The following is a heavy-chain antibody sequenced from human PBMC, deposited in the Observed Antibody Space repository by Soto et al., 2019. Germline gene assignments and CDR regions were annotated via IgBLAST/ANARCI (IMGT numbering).Heavy chain of an antibody. D-gene: IGHD5-12*01. CDR2: IIPIFGTA. V-gene: IGHV1-69*06. CDR1: GGTFSSYA. Sequence: QVQLVQSGAEVKKPGSSVKVSCKASGGTFSSYAISWVRQAPGQGLEWMGGIIPIFGTANYAQKFQGRVTITADKSTSKAEMERSSLGYTAMAVYYCARVKVHIGADSYFDDWGQGTPVTVSS. CDR3: ARVKVHIGADSYFDD. J-gene: IGHJ4*01.